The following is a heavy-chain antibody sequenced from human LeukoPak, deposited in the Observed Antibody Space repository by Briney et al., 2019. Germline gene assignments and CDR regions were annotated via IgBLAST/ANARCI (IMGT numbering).Heavy chain of an antibody. CDR3: AHASNYDFWSGYSHMGNFDY. V-gene: IGHV2-5*01. J-gene: IGHJ4*02. CDR2: IYWNDDK. D-gene: IGHD3-3*01. Sequence: SGPTLVKPTQTLTLTCTFSGFSLSTSGVGVGWTRQPPGKALEWLALIYWNDDKRYSPSLKSRLTITKDTSKNQVVLTMTNMDPVDTATYYCAHASNYDFWSGYSHMGNFDYWGQGTLVTVSS. CDR1: GFSLSTSGVG.